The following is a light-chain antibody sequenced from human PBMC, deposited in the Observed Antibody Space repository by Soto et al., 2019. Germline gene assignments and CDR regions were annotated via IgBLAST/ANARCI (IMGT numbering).Light chain of an antibody. CDR1: QSVSSN. J-gene: IGKJ3*01. CDR2: GAS. Sequence: EIVMTQSPATLSVSLGDRATLSCRASQSVSSNLAWYQLKPGQAPRLLIYGASTRATGIPARFSGSGSGTEFTLTISSLQSEDFAVYYCQHYNNWPTTFGPGTKVDIK. CDR3: QHYNNWPTT. V-gene: IGKV3-15*01.